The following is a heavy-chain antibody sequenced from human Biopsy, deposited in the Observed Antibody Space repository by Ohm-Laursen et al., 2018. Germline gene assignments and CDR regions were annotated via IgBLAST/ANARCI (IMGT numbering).Heavy chain of an antibody. J-gene: IGHJ4*02. CDR1: GDSLTSGPEN. V-gene: IGHV4-61*01. CDR2: IYSGGNT. D-gene: IGHD6-19*01. CDR3: ARGRRTSVWPYFAN. Sequence: GTLSLTCTVSGDSLTSGPENWSWIRQSPGQGLEYIGFIYSGGNTNYNPSLQNRVTMSVDTSKNQFSLKLSSVIAADTAVYYCARGRRTSVWPYFANWGQGTLVIVSS.